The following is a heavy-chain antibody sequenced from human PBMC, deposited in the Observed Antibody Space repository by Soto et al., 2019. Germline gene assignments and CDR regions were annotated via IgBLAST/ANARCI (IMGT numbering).Heavy chain of an antibody. J-gene: IGHJ3*02. CDR1: GFTFSDYN. Sequence: EVQLVESGGGLVKPGGSLRLSCAASGFTFSDYNMNWVRQAPGKGLEWVSSISDDTRSIFYADSMKGRFTISRDNAKNSVYMQMNNLRAEDKAVYYCAREVQTMVTAFDIWGQGTMVTVSS. D-gene: IGHD5-18*01. CDR2: ISDDTRSI. CDR3: AREVQTMVTAFDI. V-gene: IGHV3-21*01.